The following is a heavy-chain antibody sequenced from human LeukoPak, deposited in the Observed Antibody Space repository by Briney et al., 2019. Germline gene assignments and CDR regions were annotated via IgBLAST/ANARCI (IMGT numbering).Heavy chain of an antibody. V-gene: IGHV3-48*03. CDR2: ISSSGSTI. CDR3: AKDFSGFGELLFFFGMDV. CDR1: GFTFSSYE. J-gene: IGHJ6*02. Sequence: GGSLRLSCAASGFTFSSYEMNWVRQAPGKELEWVSYISSSGSTIYYADSVKGRFTISRDNSKKTVDLQMNSLRAEDTAVYYCAKDFSGFGELLFFFGMDVWGQGTTVIVSS. D-gene: IGHD3-10*01.